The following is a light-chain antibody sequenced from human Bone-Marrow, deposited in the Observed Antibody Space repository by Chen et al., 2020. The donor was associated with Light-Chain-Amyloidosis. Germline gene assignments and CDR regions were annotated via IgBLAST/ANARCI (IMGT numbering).Light chain of an antibody. CDR3: MIWHSSAWV. J-gene: IGLJ3*02. Sequence: QAVLTQLSSLSASPGASASLTCTLRSGINVGTYRIYWYKQKPGSPPQYLLRYKSDSDKQQGSGVPSRFSGSKDASANAGILLISGLQSEDEADYYCMIWHSSAWVFGGGTKLTVL. CDR2: YKSDSDK. V-gene: IGLV5-45*03. CDR1: SGINVGTYR.